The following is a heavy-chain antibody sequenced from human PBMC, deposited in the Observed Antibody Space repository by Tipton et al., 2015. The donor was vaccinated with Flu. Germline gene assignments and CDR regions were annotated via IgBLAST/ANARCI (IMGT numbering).Heavy chain of an antibody. CDR3: ARGSGYANVYLDY. CDR1: GYSISSAYY. Sequence: TLSLTCAVSGYSISSAYYWGWVRQPPGKGLEWIGTIYHSGSTYYNPSLKSRLAISMDTSKNQFSLKVSSPTAADTAVYYCARGSGYANVYLDYWCQGTLVTVSS. D-gene: IGHD5-12*01. CDR2: IYHSGST. V-gene: IGHV4-38-2*01. J-gene: IGHJ4*02.